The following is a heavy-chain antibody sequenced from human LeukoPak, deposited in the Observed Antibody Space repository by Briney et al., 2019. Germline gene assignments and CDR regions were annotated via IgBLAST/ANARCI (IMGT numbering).Heavy chain of an antibody. Sequence: GGSLRLSCAASGFSFSSYAMSWVRQAPGKGLEWVSSISGSGDNTYYAESVKGRFTISRDNSKNTLYLQMNSLRAEDTAVYYCARSPNGWYYDYWGQGTLITVSS. V-gene: IGHV3-23*01. CDR2: ISGSGDNT. CDR1: GFSFSSYA. J-gene: IGHJ4*02. CDR3: ARSPNGWYYDY. D-gene: IGHD6-19*01.